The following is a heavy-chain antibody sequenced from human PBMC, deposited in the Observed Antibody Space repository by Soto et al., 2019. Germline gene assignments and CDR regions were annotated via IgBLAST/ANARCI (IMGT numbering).Heavy chain of an antibody. CDR2: IRSKANSYAT. J-gene: IGHJ4*02. CDR3: YPGQYCRGGSCYPGP. CDR1: GFTFSGSA. D-gene: IGHD2-15*01. V-gene: IGHV3-73*01. Sequence: GGSLRLSCAASGFTFSGSAMHWVRQASGKGLEWVGRIRSKANSYATAYAASVKGRFTISRDDSKNTAYLQMNSLKTEDTAVYYCYPGQYCRGGSCYPGPRGQGTQVTGSS.